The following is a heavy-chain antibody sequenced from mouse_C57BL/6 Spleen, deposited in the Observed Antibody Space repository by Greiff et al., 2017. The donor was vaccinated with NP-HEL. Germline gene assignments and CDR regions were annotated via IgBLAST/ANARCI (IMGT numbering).Heavy chain of an antibody. J-gene: IGHJ1*03. Sequence: QVQLQQSGAELVRPGASVTLSCKASGYTFTDYEMHWVKQTPVHGLEWIGAIDPETGGTAYNQKFKGKAILTADKSSSTAYMELRSLTSEDSAVDYCTGLGNGSYEWYFDVWGTGTTVTVSS. CDR2: IDPETGGT. CDR3: TGLGNGSYEWYFDV. V-gene: IGHV1-15*01. CDR1: GYTFTDYE. D-gene: IGHD1-1*02.